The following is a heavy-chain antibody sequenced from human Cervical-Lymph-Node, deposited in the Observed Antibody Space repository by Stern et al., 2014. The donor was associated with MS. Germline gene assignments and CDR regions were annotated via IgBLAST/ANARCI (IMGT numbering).Heavy chain of an antibody. CDR3: AREPNGDY. CDR2: RRNKGKSYST. Sequence: EVQLVESGGGLVQPGGSLRLSCAVSGFTLSDHYMDWVRPAPGKGLEWICRRRNKGKSYSTEYATYVKGRFTISSDDSKSSPILQMDSLKTDDTAVYYCAREPNGDYWGQGTLVTVTS. V-gene: IGHV3-72*01. CDR1: GFTLSDHY. J-gene: IGHJ4*02.